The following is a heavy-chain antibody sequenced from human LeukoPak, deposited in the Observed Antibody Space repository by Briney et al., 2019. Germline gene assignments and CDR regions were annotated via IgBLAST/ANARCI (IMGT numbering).Heavy chain of an antibody. V-gene: IGHV1-18*01. Sequence: ASVKVSCKASGYTFTSYGISWVRQAPGQGLEWMGWISGYNGNTNYAQKLQGRVTMTTDTSTSTAYMELRSLRSDDTAIYYCARGGLPVYYYYMDVWGKGTTVTVSS. CDR3: ARGGLPVYYYYMDV. D-gene: IGHD1-26*01. CDR1: GYTFTSYG. CDR2: ISGYNGNT. J-gene: IGHJ6*03.